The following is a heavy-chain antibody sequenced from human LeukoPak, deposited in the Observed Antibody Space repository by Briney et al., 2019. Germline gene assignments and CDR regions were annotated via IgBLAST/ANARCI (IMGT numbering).Heavy chain of an antibody. CDR2: ISGSGGST. V-gene: IGHV3-23*01. D-gene: IGHD6-13*01. J-gene: IGHJ4*02. Sequence: GGSLRLSCAASGFTSSSYAMSWVRQAPGKGLEWVSAISGSGGSTYYADSVKGRFTISRDNSKNTLYLQMNSLRAEDTAVYYCANLRGYSSSWYDYWGQGTLVTVSS. CDR3: ANLRGYSSSWYDY. CDR1: GFTSSSYA.